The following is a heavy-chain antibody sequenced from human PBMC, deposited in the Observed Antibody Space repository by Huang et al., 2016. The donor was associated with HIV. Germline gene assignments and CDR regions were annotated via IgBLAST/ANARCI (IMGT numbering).Heavy chain of an antibody. CDR3: ASASIAARRWFDP. CDR2: ISYRGST. CDR1: GGSMSSYY. D-gene: IGHD6-6*01. Sequence: QVQLQESGPGLVKPSETLSLTCTVSGGSMSSYYWSWIRQPPGKGLEWIGYISYRGSTNYNPSRKSRVTRSVDTSKNQFSVRLSSVTAADTAVYYCASASIAARRWFDPWGQGSLVTVSS. V-gene: IGHV4-59*01. J-gene: IGHJ5*02.